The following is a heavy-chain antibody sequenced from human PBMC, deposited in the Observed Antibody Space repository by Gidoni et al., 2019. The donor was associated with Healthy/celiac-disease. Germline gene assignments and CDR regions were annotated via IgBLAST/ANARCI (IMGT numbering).Heavy chain of an antibody. CDR3: ARVWYYGMDV. J-gene: IGHJ6*02. D-gene: IGHD2-21*01. Sequence: EVQLVESGGGLVKPGGSLRLSCAASGLTFSSYSMNWVRQAPGKGLEWVSSISSSSSYIDYADSVKGRFTISRDNAKNSLYLQMNSLRAEDTAVYYCARVWYYGMDVWGQGTTVTVSS. CDR1: GLTFSSYS. CDR2: ISSSSSYI. V-gene: IGHV3-21*01.